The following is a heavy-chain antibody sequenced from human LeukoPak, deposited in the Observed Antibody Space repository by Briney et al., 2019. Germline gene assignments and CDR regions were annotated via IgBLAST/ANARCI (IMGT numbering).Heavy chain of an antibody. Sequence: GGSLRLSCAASGFTFSSYDMHWVRQATGKGLEWVSAIGTAGDTYYPGSVKGRFTISGENAKNSLYLQMNSLRAGDTAVYHCARGSSTYDAFDIWGQGTMVTVSS. D-gene: IGHD6-13*01. CDR1: GFTFSSYD. CDR2: IGTAGDT. V-gene: IGHV3-13*01. J-gene: IGHJ3*02. CDR3: ARGSSTYDAFDI.